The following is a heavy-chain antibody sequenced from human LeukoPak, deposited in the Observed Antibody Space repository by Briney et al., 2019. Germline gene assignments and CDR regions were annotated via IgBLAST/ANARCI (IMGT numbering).Heavy chain of an antibody. D-gene: IGHD1-26*01. V-gene: IGHV4-59*08. CDR2: IHYTGTT. Sequence: SETLSLTCTVSGGSISSYYWSWIRQTPGKGLEWIGDIHYTGTTKYNPSVKSRVTISIDTSKNQFSLELSSVTATDTAVYFCATNRVGTYDRPFDIWGQGTMVTVSS. CDR3: ATNRVGTYDRPFDI. CDR1: GGSISSYY. J-gene: IGHJ3*02.